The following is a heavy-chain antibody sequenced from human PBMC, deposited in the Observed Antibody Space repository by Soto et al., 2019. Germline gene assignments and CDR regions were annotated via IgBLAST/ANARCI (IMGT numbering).Heavy chain of an antibody. J-gene: IGHJ4*02. CDR3: ARINGGSPDF. CDR2: IYMSGTT. CDR1: DGYINNHF. D-gene: IGHD2-15*01. Sequence: TLSLTCTASDGYINNHFWSWIRQPAGKGLEWIGHIYMSGTTTYNPSLKSRVTMSVDTPRNQFSLKVSSVTAADTAVYYCARINGGSPDFWGQGALVTVSS. V-gene: IGHV4-4*07.